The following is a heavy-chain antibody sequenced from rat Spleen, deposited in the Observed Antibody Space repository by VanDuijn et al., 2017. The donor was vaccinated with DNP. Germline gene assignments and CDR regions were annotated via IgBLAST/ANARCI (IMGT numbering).Heavy chain of an antibody. CDR3: AIYFYSGDNWFGY. CDR2: ISYDGGRN. V-gene: IGHV5-20*01. J-gene: IGHJ2*01. Sequence: EVQLVESGGGLVQPGRSLKLSCAASGFTFRDYYMAWVRQVPTKGLEWVAYISYDGGRNYNGDSVKGRFTISRDNAKSTLYLQMNSLRSEDTATYYCAIYFYSGDNWFGYWGQGVMVTVSS. CDR1: GFTFRDYY. D-gene: IGHD1-1*01.